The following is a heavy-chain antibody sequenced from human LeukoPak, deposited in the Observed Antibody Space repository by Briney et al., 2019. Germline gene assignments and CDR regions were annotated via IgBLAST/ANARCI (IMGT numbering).Heavy chain of an antibody. J-gene: IGHJ4*02. Sequence: PSETLSLTCTVSGGSVSSGSYYWSWIRQPPGKGLEWIGYIYYSGSTNYNPSLKSRVTISVGTSKNQFSLKLSSVTAADTAVYYCARGSELIAAAGIFDYWGQGTLVPSPQ. CDR3: ARGSELIAAAGIFDY. CDR1: GGSVSSGSYY. V-gene: IGHV4-61*01. CDR2: IYYSGST. D-gene: IGHD6-13*01.